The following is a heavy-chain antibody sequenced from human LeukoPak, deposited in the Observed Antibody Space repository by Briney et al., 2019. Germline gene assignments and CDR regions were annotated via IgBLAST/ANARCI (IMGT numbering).Heavy chain of an antibody. J-gene: IGHJ6*02. CDR2: ISAYNGKT. Sequence: ASVKVSCKASGYTFTSYDISWVRQAPGQGLEWMGWISAYNGKTNYAQMLQGRVTMTIDTSTSTAYVELRSLSSDDTAVYYCARDPRLEYYDTSGYYYNYYYGMDVWGQGTTVTASS. D-gene: IGHD3-22*01. CDR3: ARDPRLEYYDTSGYYYNYYYGMDV. V-gene: IGHV1-18*01. CDR1: GYTFTSYD.